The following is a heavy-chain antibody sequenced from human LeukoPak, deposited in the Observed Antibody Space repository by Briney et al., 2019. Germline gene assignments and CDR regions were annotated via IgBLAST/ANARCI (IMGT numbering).Heavy chain of an antibody. J-gene: IGHJ4*02. V-gene: IGHV3-20*04. D-gene: IGHD3-22*01. Sequence: LPGGSLRLSCAASGFTFDDYGMSWVRQAPGKGLEWVSGINWNGGSTGYADSVKGRFTISRDNAKNSLYLQMNSLRAEDTALYYCAREGSITMIVVVQYYFDYWGQGTLVTVSS. CDR2: INWNGGST. CDR3: AREGSITMIVVVQYYFDY. CDR1: GFTFDDYG.